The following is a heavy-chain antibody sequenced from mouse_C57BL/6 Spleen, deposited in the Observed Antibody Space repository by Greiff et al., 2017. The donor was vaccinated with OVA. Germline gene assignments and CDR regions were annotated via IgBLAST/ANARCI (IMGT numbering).Heavy chain of an antibody. D-gene: IGHD1-1*01. Sequence: VQLQESGAELVKPGASVKISCKASGYAFSSYWMNWVKQRPGKGLEWIGQIYPGDGDTNYNGKFKGKATLTADKSSSTAYMQLSSLTSEDSAVYFCAILLLRSGDFDVWGTGTTVTVSS. CDR3: AILLLRSGDFDV. CDR2: IYPGDGDT. CDR1: GYAFSSYW. J-gene: IGHJ1*03. V-gene: IGHV1-80*01.